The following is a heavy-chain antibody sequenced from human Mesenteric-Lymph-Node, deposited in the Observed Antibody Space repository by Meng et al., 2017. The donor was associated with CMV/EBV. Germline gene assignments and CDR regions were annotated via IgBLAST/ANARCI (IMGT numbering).Heavy chain of an antibody. Sequence: LTCGVSGESINNNNWWSWVRQPPGKGLEWIGEIYHSGRTNYNPSLKSRVTISMDKSNNQFALKLNSVTAAETAVYYCARGLYGDNAYWGQGTLVTVSS. CDR2: IYHSGRT. CDR1: GESINNNNW. CDR3: ARGLYGDNAY. V-gene: IGHV4-4*02. D-gene: IGHD4-17*01. J-gene: IGHJ4*02.